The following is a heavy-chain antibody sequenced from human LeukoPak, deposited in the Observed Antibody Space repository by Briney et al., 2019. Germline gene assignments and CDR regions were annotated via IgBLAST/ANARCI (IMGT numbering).Heavy chain of an antibody. V-gene: IGHV3-23*01. CDR1: GFPFSSYA. Sequence: GGSLRLSCAASGFPFSSYAMHWVRQAPGKGLEWVSAISNNGGYTYYADSVKGRFTISRDNSKNTLYLQMNSLRAEDTAVYYCAKELGGDHPTPYFQHWGQGTLVTVSS. J-gene: IGHJ1*01. D-gene: IGHD4-17*01. CDR3: AKELGGDHPTPYFQH. CDR2: ISNNGGYT.